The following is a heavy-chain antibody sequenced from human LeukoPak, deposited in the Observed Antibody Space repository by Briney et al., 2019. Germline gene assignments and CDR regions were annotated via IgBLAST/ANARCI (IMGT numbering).Heavy chain of an antibody. CDR3: AKDPNGDYLGAFDS. CDR1: GFTFSSYE. D-gene: IGHD4-17*01. Sequence: GGSLRLSCAASGFTFSSYEMNWVRQAPGKGLEWVSYISSSGSTIYYADSVKGRFTISRDNAKNSLYLQMNSLRAEDTAIYYCAKDPNGDYLGAFDSWGQGTLVTVSS. CDR2: ISSSGSTI. J-gene: IGHJ4*02. V-gene: IGHV3-48*03.